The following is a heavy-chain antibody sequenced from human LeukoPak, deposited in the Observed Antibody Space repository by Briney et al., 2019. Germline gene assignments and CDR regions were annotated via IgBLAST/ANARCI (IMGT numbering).Heavy chain of an antibody. CDR2: IYYSGST. V-gene: IGHV4-59*01. CDR3: ARDIAARRGHFDY. D-gene: IGHD6-6*01. J-gene: IGHJ4*02. CDR1: GGSISSYY. Sequence: SETLSLTCTVSGGSISSYYWSWIRQPPGKGLEWIGYIYYSGSTNYNPSLKSRVTISVDTSKNQFSLKLSSVTAADTAVYYCARDIAARRGHFDYWGQGTLVTVSS.